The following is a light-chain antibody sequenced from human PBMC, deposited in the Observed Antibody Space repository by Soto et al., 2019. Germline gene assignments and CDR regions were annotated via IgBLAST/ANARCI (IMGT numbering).Light chain of an antibody. J-gene: IGLJ1*01. CDR1: SSDVGGYNY. CDR2: DVS. Sequence: QSVLTQPASVSGSPGQSITISCTGTSSDVGGYNYVSWYQQHPGKAPKFMIYDVSNRPSGVSNLFSGSKSGNTVSLTISGLHVEDEADYYCCSYTTSNTRQIVFGTGTKVTVL. V-gene: IGLV2-14*01. CDR3: CSYTTSNTRQIV.